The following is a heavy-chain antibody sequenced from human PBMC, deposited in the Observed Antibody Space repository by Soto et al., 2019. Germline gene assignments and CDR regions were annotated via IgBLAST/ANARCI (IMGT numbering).Heavy chain of an antibody. D-gene: IGHD2-8*02. V-gene: IGHV4-31*03. CDR3: ASYSTDDTGAAFLDY. J-gene: IGHJ4*02. CDR2: IYYTGTT. Sequence: SETLSLTCSFSGVSISRVGHYWSWIRQHPGKGLEWIGYIYYTGTTYHNPTLKGRLTLSMDMSENQFSLKLTSVTAADTAVYFCASYSTDDTGAAFLDYWGQGTLVTVSS. CDR1: GVSISRVGHY.